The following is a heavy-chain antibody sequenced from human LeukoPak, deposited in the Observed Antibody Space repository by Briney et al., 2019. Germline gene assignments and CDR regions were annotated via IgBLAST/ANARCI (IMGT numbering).Heavy chain of an antibody. D-gene: IGHD2/OR15-2a*01. CDR2: ISGSGGST. V-gene: IGHV3-23*01. CDR1: GFTFSSYA. CDR3: AKDRSPWSTTSTPGY. Sequence: PGGSLRLSCAASGFTFSSYAMSWVRQAPGEGLEWVSAISGSGGSTYYADSVKGRFTISRDNSKNTLYLQMNSLRAEDTAVYYCAKDRSPWSTTSTPGYWGQGTLVTVSS. J-gene: IGHJ4*02.